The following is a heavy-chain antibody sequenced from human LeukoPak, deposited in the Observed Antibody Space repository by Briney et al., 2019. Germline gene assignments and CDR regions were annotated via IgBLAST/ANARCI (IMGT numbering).Heavy chain of an antibody. J-gene: IGHJ6*02. CDR2: IGWXSXRX. CDR3: XKXIXAGXMDV. Sequence: GGSLRLSCTASESTFDHAMHWVRQTPGKGLEWVPGIGWXSXRXXYXXSXXXRFTISRDNAKNSLYLQMNSLRAEDTALYYCXKXIXAGXMDVWGQGTTVTVSS. V-gene: IGHV3-9*01. CDR1: ESTFDHA.